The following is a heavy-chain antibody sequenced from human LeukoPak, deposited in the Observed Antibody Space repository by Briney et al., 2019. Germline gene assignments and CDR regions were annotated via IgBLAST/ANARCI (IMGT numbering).Heavy chain of an antibody. Sequence: SETLSLTCTVSGGSISSSSYYWGWIRQPPGKGLEWIGSIYYSGSTYYNPSLKSRVTISVDTSKNQFSLKLSSVTAADTAVYYCARGYSSSWYLNWFDPWGQGTLVTVSS. CDR3: ARGYSSSWYLNWFDP. CDR1: GGSISSSSYY. D-gene: IGHD6-13*01. V-gene: IGHV4-39*01. J-gene: IGHJ5*02. CDR2: IYYSGST.